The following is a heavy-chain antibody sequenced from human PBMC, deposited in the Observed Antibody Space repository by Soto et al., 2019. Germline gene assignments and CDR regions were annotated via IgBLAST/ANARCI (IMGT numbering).Heavy chain of an antibody. J-gene: IGHJ4*02. V-gene: IGHV3-23*04. CDR1: GFTFSSYA. CDR2: ISVSGGT. Sequence: EVQLVESGGGLVQPGGSLRLSCAASGFTFSSYAMNWVRQAPGKGPEWVSHISVSGGTYYADSVKGRFTISRDNSKNTLFLQMNSLRAEDTAVYYCAKSLSTATSFDYWGQGTPVTVSS. CDR3: AKSLSTATSFDY.